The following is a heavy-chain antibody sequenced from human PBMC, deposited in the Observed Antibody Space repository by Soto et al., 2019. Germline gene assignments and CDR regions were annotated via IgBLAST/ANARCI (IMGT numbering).Heavy chain of an antibody. J-gene: IGHJ5*02. CDR3: AHSRVFDWFDP. Sequence: SGPTLVNPTQTLTLTCTFSVFSLSTSEVGVGFIRQPPGKALEWLALIFWNDDERYNLSLKSRLTITKDISKNQVVLTMTNMDPVDTATYYCAHSRVFDWFDPWGQGTLVTVSS. V-gene: IGHV2-5*01. D-gene: IGHD6-13*01. CDR1: VFSLSTSEVG. CDR2: IFWNDDE.